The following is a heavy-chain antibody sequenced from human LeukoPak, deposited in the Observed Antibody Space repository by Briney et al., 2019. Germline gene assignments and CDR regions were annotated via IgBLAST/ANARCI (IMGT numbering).Heavy chain of an antibody. V-gene: IGHV4-39*01. CDR1: GGSISSSGYY. CDR2: IYYSGTT. CDR3: TRHTAYGDWPYFDS. Sequence: PSETLSLTCTVSGGSISSSGYYWGWIRQPPGKGLEWIGSIYYSGTTYYNPSLKSRITIFVDTSKNQFSLKLSSVTAADTAVYDCTRHTAYGDWPYFDSWGKGSLVTCS. D-gene: IGHD4-17*01. J-gene: IGHJ4*02.